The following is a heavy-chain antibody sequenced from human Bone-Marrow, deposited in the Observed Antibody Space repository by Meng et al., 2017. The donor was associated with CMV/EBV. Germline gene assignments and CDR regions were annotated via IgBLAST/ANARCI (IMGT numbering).Heavy chain of an antibody. V-gene: IGHV3-9*01. Sequence: SLKISCAASGFTFSSYSMNWVRQAPGKGLEWVSGISWNSGSIGYADSVKGRFTISRDNAKNSLYLQMNSLRAEDTALYYCAIGLELRHWGQGTLVTVSS. J-gene: IGHJ4*02. CDR2: ISWNSGSI. CDR1: GFTFSSYS. D-gene: IGHD1-7*01. CDR3: AIGLELRH.